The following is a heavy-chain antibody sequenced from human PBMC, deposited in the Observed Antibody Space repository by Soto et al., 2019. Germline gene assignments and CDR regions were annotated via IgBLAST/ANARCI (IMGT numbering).Heavy chain of an antibody. Sequence: QVQLQESGPGLVKPSETLSLTCTVSGDSISSYYWSWIRQPPGKGLEWIGYIYYSGSTSYNPSLKSRVTISVDTSKNQFSLKLSSVTAADTAVYYCARVAITYWYFDLWGRGTLVTVS. CDR2: IYYSGST. D-gene: IGHD3-22*01. CDR1: GDSISSYY. CDR3: ARVAITYWYFDL. J-gene: IGHJ2*01. V-gene: IGHV4-59*01.